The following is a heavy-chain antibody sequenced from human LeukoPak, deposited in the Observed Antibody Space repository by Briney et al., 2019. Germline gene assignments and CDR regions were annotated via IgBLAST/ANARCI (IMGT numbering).Heavy chain of an antibody. V-gene: IGHV4-4*07. J-gene: IGHJ3*02. CDR3: ARVIGYCSGGSCYSQVFYDAFDI. Sequence: SETLSLTCTVTGSSISSYYWSWIRQPAGKGLEWIGRSYTSGSTNYNPSLKSRVTMSVDTSKNQFSLKLSSVTAADTAVYYCARVIGYCSGGSCYSQVFYDAFDIWGQGTMVTVSS. CDR1: GSSISSYY. CDR2: SYTSGST. D-gene: IGHD2-15*01.